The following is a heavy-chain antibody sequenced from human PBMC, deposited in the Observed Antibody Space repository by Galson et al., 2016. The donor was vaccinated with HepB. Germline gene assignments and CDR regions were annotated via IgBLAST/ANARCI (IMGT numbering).Heavy chain of an antibody. CDR2: ISDSSSYI. CDR3: ARDGGRPVYSSGWYEVQPGMDV. Sequence: SLRLSCAASGFTFSNYNMNWVRQAPGKGLEWVSYISDSSSYIYHADSVKGRITVSRDNAKNSLYLQMNSLRAEDTAVYFCARDGGRPVYSSGWYEVQPGMDVCGQGTTVTVFS. V-gene: IGHV3-21*01. J-gene: IGHJ6*02. CDR1: GFTFSNYN. D-gene: IGHD6-19*01.